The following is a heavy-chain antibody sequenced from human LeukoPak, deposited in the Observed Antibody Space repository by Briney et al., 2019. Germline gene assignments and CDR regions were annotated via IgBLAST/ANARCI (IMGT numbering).Heavy chain of an antibody. CDR2: INPSGGST. J-gene: IGHJ4*02. CDR3: ARGFTNYYDSSGPEGFDY. V-gene: IGHV1-46*01. Sequence: ASVKVSCKASGYSFTSYYMHWVRQAPGQGLEWMGIINPSGGSTSYAQKFQGRVTMTRDTSTSTAYMELSSLRSEDTAVYYCARGFTNYYDSSGPEGFDYWGQGTLVTVSS. D-gene: IGHD3-22*01. CDR1: GYSFTSYY.